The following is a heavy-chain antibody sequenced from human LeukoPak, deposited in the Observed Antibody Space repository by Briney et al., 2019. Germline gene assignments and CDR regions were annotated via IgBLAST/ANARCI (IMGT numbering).Heavy chain of an antibody. CDR3: ARVSSSSWFDYYYYGMDV. D-gene: IGHD6-13*01. V-gene: IGHV1-8*02. CDR2: MNPNSGNT. CDR1: GGTFSSYA. Sequence: ASVKVSCKASGGTFSSYAISWVRQATGQGLEWMGWMNPNSGNTGYAQKFQGRVTMTRNTSISTAYMELSSLRSEDTAVYYCARVSSSSWFDYYYYGMDVWGQGTTVTVSS. J-gene: IGHJ6*02.